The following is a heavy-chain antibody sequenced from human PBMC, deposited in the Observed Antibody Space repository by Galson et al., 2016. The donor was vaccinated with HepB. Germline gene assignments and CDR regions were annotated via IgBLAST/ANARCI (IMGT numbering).Heavy chain of an antibody. J-gene: IGHJ5*02. D-gene: IGHD3-10*01. Sequence: TLSLTCSVSGASISSGGYYWSWIRQHPGKGLEWVGHIHHSGGTYYNASLKSRLTISIDTSKNQFSLRLTSVTAADTAVYYCAREKGMVQVGWFDPWGQGTLVTVSS. CDR1: GASISSGGYY. CDR3: AREKGMVQVGWFDP. V-gene: IGHV4-31*03. CDR2: IHHSGGT.